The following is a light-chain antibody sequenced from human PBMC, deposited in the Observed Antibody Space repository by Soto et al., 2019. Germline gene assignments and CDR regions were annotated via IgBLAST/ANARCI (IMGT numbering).Light chain of an antibody. J-gene: IGKJ1*01. CDR3: QQYNSSPWT. Sequence: DIQMTQSPSTLSASVGDRVTITCRASQSLSSWLAWYQQKPRKAPNPLIYKGSTLASGVPSRFSGSGSGTEFTLTISSLQPDDFATYYCQQYNSSPWTFGQGTKVDIK. CDR2: KGS. V-gene: IGKV1-5*03. CDR1: QSLSSW.